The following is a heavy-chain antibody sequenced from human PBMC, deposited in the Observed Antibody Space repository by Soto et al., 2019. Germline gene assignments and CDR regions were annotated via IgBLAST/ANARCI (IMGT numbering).Heavy chain of an antibody. Sequence: GASVKVSCKASGGTFSSYAISWVRQAPGQGLEWMGGIIPIFGTANYAQKFQGRVTITADESTSTAYMELSSLRSEDTAVYYCARDPFELAVAGTGPMGYYYYGMDVWGQGTTVTV. CDR1: GGTFSSYA. V-gene: IGHV1-69*13. CDR3: ARDPFELAVAGTGPMGYYYYGMDV. J-gene: IGHJ6*02. CDR2: IIPIFGTA. D-gene: IGHD6-19*01.